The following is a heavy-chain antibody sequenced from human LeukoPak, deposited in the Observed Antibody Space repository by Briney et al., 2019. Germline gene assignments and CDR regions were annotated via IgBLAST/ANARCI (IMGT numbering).Heavy chain of an antibody. J-gene: IGHJ6*02. V-gene: IGHV3-66*01. CDR2: IYSDGST. Sequence: GGSLRLSCAASGFTVSSNYISWVRQAPGKGLEWVSIIYSDGSTYYADSVKDRFTISRDNYKNTLYFQMNSLRVEDTAVYYCARDGGYTYGYPGLSYHYYYGMDVWGQGTTVTVSS. CDR3: ARDGGYTYGYPGLSYHYYYGMDV. CDR1: GFTVSSNY. D-gene: IGHD5-18*01.